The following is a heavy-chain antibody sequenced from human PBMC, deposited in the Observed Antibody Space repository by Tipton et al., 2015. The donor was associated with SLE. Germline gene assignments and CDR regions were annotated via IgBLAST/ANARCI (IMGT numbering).Heavy chain of an antibody. D-gene: IGHD3-3*01. CDR2: INQSGST. CDR1: GGSFSGYF. CDR3: ARSGFLEWLLPIGFDY. J-gene: IGHJ4*02. V-gene: IGHV4-34*01. Sequence: TLSLTCAVYGGSFSGYFWNWIRQPPGKGLEWIGEINQSGSTNYNPSLKSRATISVDTSKNQFSLKLGSVTAADTAIYYCARSGFLEWLLPIGFDYWGQGTLVTVSS.